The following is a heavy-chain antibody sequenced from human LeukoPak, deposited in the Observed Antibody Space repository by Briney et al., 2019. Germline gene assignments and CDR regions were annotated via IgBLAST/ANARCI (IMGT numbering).Heavy chain of an antibody. J-gene: IGHJ4*02. CDR3: AKEIGGGWYDGCIDY. CDR1: GFIFSAYI. D-gene: IGHD6-19*01. CDR2: ISGSGGST. Sequence: GGSLRLSCSASGFIFSAYIMNWVRQAPGKGLEWVSAISGSGGSTYYADSVKGRFTISRDNSKNTLYLQMNSLRAEDTAVYYCAKEIGGGWYDGCIDYWGQGTLVTVSS. V-gene: IGHV3-23*01.